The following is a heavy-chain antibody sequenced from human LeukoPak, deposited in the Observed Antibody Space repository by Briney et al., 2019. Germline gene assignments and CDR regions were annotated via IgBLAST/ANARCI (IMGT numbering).Heavy chain of an antibody. Sequence: SETLSLTCTVSGGSISSSSYSWGWIRQPPGKGLEWIGSIYYSGSTYYNPSLKSRVTISVDTSKNQFSLKLSSVTAADTAVYYCARGEGYLGWFDPWGQGTLVTVSS. CDR1: GGSISSSSYS. J-gene: IGHJ5*02. V-gene: IGHV4-39*07. D-gene: IGHD2-2*01. CDR3: ARGEGYLGWFDP. CDR2: IYYSGST.